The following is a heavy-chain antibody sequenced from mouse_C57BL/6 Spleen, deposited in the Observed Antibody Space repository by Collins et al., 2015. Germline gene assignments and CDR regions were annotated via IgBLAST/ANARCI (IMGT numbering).Heavy chain of an antibody. CDR1: GYTFTSYW. Sequence: GASVKMSCKASGYTFTSYWITWVKQRPGQGLEWIGDIYPGSGSTNYNEKFKSKATLTVDTSSSTAYMQLSSLTSEDSAVYYCARRGSSFPWFAYWGQGTLVTVSA. CDR2: IYPGSGST. CDR3: ARRGSSFPWFAY. J-gene: IGHJ3*01. V-gene: IGHV1-55*01. D-gene: IGHD1-1*01.